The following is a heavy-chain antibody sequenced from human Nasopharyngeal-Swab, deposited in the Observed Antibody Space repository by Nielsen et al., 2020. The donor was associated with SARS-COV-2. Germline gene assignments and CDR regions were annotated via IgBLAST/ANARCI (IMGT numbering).Heavy chain of an antibody. Sequence: SGPTLVNPPQTLTLTCTFSGFSLSSSGVGVGWIRQPPGKALEWLALIYWDDDKRYSPSLKSRLTITKDTSKNQVVLTMTNMDPVDTATYYCAHRPIAAAGTNWFDPWGQGTLVTVSS. CDR2: IYWDDDK. V-gene: IGHV2-5*02. D-gene: IGHD6-13*01. CDR1: GFSLSSSGVG. J-gene: IGHJ5*02. CDR3: AHRPIAAAGTNWFDP.